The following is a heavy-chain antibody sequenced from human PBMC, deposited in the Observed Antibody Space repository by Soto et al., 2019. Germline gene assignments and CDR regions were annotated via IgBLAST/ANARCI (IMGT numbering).Heavy chain of an antibody. J-gene: IGHJ4*02. CDR2: ISSSGGNTI. Sequence: QVQLVESGGGLVKPGGSLRLSCTASGFTFSNYYMSWIRQAPGKGLEWVSYISSSGGNTIYYTDSVKGRFTISRDNAKNSLYLQMNSLRAEDTAVYYCARVRYYGSGSYPSDYWGQGTLVTVCS. D-gene: IGHD3-10*01. CDR3: ARVRYYGSGSYPSDY. CDR1: GFTFSNYY. V-gene: IGHV3-11*01.